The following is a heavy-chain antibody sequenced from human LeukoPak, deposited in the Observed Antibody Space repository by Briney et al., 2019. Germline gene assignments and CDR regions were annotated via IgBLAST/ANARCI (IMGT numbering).Heavy chain of an antibody. Sequence: GGSLRLSCAASGFTFSSYSINWVRQAPGKGLEWVSYIISSGDTIYYADSVKGRFTISRDNAKNSLYLQMNSLRAEDTAVYYCARAYCSSTSCTQFYYYYYMDVWGKGTTVTVSS. CDR2: IISSGDTI. J-gene: IGHJ6*03. CDR1: GFTFSSYS. CDR3: ARAYCSSTSCTQFYYYYYMDV. V-gene: IGHV3-48*01. D-gene: IGHD2-2*01.